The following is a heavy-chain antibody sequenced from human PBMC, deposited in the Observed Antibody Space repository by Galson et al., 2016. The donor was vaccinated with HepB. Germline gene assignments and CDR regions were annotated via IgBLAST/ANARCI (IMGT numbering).Heavy chain of an antibody. D-gene: IGHD6-19*01. CDR2: IDHSGNS. J-gene: IGHJ4*02. CDR1: GGAFSGYY. CDR3: NLYSGSKQFDY. V-gene: IGHV4-34*01. Sequence: ETLSLTCAVYGGAFSGYYWSWIRQPPGKGPEWIGEIDHSGNSNYNPSLGSRVIISLDTSRNQFSLNLTSVTAADTAVYYCNLYSGSKQFDYWGQGTPVTVSS.